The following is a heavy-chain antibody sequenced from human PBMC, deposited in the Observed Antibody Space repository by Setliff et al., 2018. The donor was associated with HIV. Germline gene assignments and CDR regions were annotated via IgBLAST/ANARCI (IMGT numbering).Heavy chain of an antibody. J-gene: IGHJ5*02. CDR1: GGSISSGGYY. CDR3: ARVSRITIFGVVKGTNWFDP. D-gene: IGHD3-3*01. Sequence: SETLSLTCTVSGGSISSGGYYWGWIRQHPGKGLEWIGYIYYSGSTYYNPSLKSRVTISVDTSKNQFSLELSSVTAADTAVYYCARVSRITIFGVVKGTNWFDPWGQGTLVTVSS. CDR2: IYYSGST. V-gene: IGHV4-31*03.